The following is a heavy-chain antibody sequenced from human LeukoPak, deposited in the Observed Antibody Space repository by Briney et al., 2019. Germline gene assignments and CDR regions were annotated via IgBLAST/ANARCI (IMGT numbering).Heavy chain of an antibody. D-gene: IGHD1-26*01. Sequence: PSETLSLTCAVYGGSFSGYYWSWIRQPPGKGLERIGEINHSGSTNYNPSLKSRVTISVDTSKNQFSLKLSSVTAADTAVCYCARGYSGSRGYFYYYYMDVWGKGTTVTVSS. V-gene: IGHV4-34*01. CDR3: ARGYSGSRGYFYYYYMDV. J-gene: IGHJ6*03. CDR2: INHSGST. CDR1: GGSFSGYY.